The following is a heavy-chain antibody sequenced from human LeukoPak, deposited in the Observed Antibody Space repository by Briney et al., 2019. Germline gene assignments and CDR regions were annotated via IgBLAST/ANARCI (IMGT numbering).Heavy chain of an antibody. D-gene: IGHD6-13*01. J-gene: IGHJ4*02. CDR2: IKEDGSEK. CDR3: ASGRQLGY. Sequence: GGSLSLSCAASGFTFSNYWMSWVRQAPGKGLEWVANIKEDGSEKYYVDSVKGRFTISRDNARNSLYLQMDSLRAEDTTVYYCASGRQLGYWGQGTLVTVSS. CDR1: GFTFSNYW. V-gene: IGHV3-7*01.